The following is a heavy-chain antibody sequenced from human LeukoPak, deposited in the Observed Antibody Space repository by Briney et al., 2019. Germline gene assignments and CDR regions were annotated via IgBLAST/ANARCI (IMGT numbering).Heavy chain of an antibody. CDR3: ARDLGGPDY. Sequence: GGSLRLSCATSGFTFSRYAMNWICQAPGKGLEWVSFISSDTPNKNYADSVKGRFTISRDNAKNSVYLQLNSLRAEDTAMYYCARDLGGPDYWGQGTLVTVSS. CDR1: GFTFSRYA. J-gene: IGHJ4*02. D-gene: IGHD3-16*01. V-gene: IGHV3-21*01. CDR2: ISSDTPNK.